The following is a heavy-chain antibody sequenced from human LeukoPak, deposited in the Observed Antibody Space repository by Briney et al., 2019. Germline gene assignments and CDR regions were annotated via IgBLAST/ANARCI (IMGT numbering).Heavy chain of an antibody. CDR1: GGSVSNTDFY. D-gene: IGHD6-19*01. V-gene: IGHV4-39*01. CDR2: IYYSGST. CDR3: ARHASVDGNWPRPLDY. J-gene: IGHJ4*02. Sequence: SETLSLTCTVSGGSVSNTDFYWGWIRQPPGKGLQWIGNIYYSGSTYYNPSLKTRVTISVDTSKNQFSLKLTSVTAADTAVYYCARHASVDGNWPRPLDYWGQGSLVTVSS.